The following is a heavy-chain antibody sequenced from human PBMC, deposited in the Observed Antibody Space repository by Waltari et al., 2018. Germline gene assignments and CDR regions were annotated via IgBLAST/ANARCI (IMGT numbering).Heavy chain of an antibody. Sequence: QVQLVQSGAEVKKPGASVKVSCKASGYTFTGYYMHWVRQAPGQGLEWMGRIHPNRGGTNYAQKFQGRVTMARDTSISTAYMELSRLRSDDTAVYYCARVNDYDILTGYYSQWGQGTLVTVSS. CDR1: GYTFTGYY. CDR2: IHPNRGGT. D-gene: IGHD3-9*01. J-gene: IGHJ4*02. CDR3: ARVNDYDILTGYYSQ. V-gene: IGHV1-2*02.